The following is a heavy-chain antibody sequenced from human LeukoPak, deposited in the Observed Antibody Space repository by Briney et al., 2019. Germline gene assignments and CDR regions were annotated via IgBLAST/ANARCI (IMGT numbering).Heavy chain of an antibody. Sequence: GGSLRLSCAASGFTFSSYAMSWVRHAPGKGLEWVSTIGGRDGGTYYADSVKGRFTVSRDNSKDTLYLQVNSLRAEDTAVSYCAKLGYCSGGSCYRWLDPWGQGTLVTVSS. V-gene: IGHV3-23*01. J-gene: IGHJ5*02. CDR1: GFTFSSYA. CDR2: IGGRDGGT. D-gene: IGHD2-15*01. CDR3: AKLGYCSGGSCYRWLDP.